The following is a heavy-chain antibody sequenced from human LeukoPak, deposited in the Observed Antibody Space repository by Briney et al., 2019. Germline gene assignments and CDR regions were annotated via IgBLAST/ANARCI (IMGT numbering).Heavy chain of an antibody. Sequence: SGPTLVNPTQTLTLTCTFSGFSLSTSGVGVGWIRQPPGKALEWLALIYWDDDKRYSPSLKSRLTITKDTSKNQVVLTMTNMDPVDTATYYCAHSGISFSDRRDGYSSWGQGTLVTVSS. V-gene: IGHV2-5*02. CDR1: GFSLSTSGVG. CDR3: AHSGISFSDRRDGYSS. D-gene: IGHD5-24*01. CDR2: IYWDDDK. J-gene: IGHJ4*02.